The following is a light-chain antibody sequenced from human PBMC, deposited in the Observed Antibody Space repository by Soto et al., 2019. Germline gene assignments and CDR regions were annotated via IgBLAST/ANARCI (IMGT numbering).Light chain of an antibody. Sequence: DIQLTQSPSSLSASVGDTVTITCRASQTVSRYLNWYQQKSGTAPKLLIYAASTLHTGVPSRFSGSGSGTDFTLTISCLQSEDFATYYCQQYYSYPPTFGQGTKVEIK. CDR2: AAS. CDR3: QQYYSYPPT. CDR1: QTVSRY. J-gene: IGKJ1*01. V-gene: IGKV1-39*01.